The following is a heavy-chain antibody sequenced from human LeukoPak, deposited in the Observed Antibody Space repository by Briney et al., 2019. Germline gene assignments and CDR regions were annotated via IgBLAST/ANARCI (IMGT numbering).Heavy chain of an antibody. CDR2: IYWDDDK. J-gene: IGHJ4*02. CDR3: ALRAPAAGLFNFDY. Sequence: SGPTLVKPTQTLTLTCTFSGFSFSTSGVGVGWIRQPPGKALEWLALIYWDDDKRYSQSLKSRLTITKDTSKNQVVLIMTNMDPVDTATYYCALRAPAAGLFNFDYWGQGTLVTVSS. CDR1: GFSFSTSGVG. D-gene: IGHD6-13*01. V-gene: IGHV2-5*02.